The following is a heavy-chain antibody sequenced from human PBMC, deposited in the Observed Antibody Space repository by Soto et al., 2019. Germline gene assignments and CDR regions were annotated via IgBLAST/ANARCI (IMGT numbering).Heavy chain of an antibody. CDR2: IYPNGST. J-gene: IGHJ4*02. CDR1: GGSISRGGYS. Sequence: QLQLQESGSGLVKPSQTLSLTCSVSGGSISRGGYSWSWIRHPPGKCLEWIGYIYPNGSTYYNPSLKSRVTISVDRSKNQFSLKLSSVTAADTAVYYCAAGGGLPREYWGQGTLVTVSS. CDR3: AAGGGLPREY. V-gene: IGHV4-30-2*01. D-gene: IGHD5-12*01.